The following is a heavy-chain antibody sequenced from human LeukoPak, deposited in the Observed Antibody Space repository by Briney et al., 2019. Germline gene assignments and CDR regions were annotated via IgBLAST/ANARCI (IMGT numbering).Heavy chain of an antibody. Sequence: PSETLSLTCTVSGGSISSYYWSWIRQPPGKGLERIGYIYYSGSTNYNPSLKSRVTISVDTSKNQFSLKLSSVTAADTAVYYCARGTTFVAAAGRKGTFIFDYWGQGTLVTVSS. CDR1: GGSISSYY. J-gene: IGHJ4*02. V-gene: IGHV4-59*01. CDR2: IYYSGST. D-gene: IGHD6-13*01. CDR3: ARGTTFVAAAGRKGTFIFDY.